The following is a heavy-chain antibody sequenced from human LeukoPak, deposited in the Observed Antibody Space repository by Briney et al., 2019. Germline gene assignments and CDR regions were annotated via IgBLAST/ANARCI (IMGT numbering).Heavy chain of an antibody. D-gene: IGHD4-17*01. Sequence: GGSLRLSCAASGFTFSRYAMSWVRQAPGQGLEWVSSISAVSGSTWYQDSVKGRFTISRDNSKNTLFVQMDSLRAEDTAIYYCTKAAYGDYVNWFDHWGQGTLVTVSS. CDR2: ISAVSGST. J-gene: IGHJ5*02. V-gene: IGHV3-23*01. CDR1: GFTFSRYA. CDR3: TKAAYGDYVNWFDH.